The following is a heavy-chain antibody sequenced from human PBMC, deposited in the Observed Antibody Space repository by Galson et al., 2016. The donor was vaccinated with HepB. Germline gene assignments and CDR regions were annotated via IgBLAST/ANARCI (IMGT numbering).Heavy chain of an antibody. CDR1: GFTFSTYA. Sequence: SLRLSCAASGFTFSTYAMSWVRQAPGKGLEWVSAISGSGYSTYYADSVKGRFTVSRDNSKNTLFLQMNSLRAEDAAVYYCAKGHDYGDPDFWGQGTLVTVSS. CDR2: ISGSGYST. D-gene: IGHD4-17*01. CDR3: AKGHDYGDPDF. V-gene: IGHV3-23*01. J-gene: IGHJ4*02.